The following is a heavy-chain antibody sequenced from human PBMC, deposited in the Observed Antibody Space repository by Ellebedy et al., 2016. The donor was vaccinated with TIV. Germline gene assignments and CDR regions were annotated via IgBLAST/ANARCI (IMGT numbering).Heavy chain of an antibody. CDR3: ARPDDYYYYGMDV. J-gene: IGHJ6*02. CDR2: IDPSDSYT. CDR1: GYSFSSNW. V-gene: IGHV5-10-1*01. Sequence: KVSCKGSGYSFSSNWIGWVRQMPGKGLEWMGRIDPSDSYTNYSPSFQGHVTISADKSISTAYLQWSSLKASDTAMYYCARPDDYYYYGMDVWGQGTTVTVSS.